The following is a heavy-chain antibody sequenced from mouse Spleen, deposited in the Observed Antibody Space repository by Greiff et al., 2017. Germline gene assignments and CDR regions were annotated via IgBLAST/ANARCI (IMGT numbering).Heavy chain of an antibody. CDR2: IDPENGDT. CDR3: TSITTVSRYFDV. J-gene: IGHJ1*01. D-gene: IGHD1-1*01. V-gene: IGHV14-4*01. Sequence: VQLQQSGAELVRPGASVKLSCTASGFNITDDYMHWVKQRPEQGLEWIGWIDPENGDTEYASKFQGKATITADTSSNTAYLQLSSLTSEDTAVYYCTSITTVSRYFDVWGAGTTVTVSS. CDR1: GFNITDDY.